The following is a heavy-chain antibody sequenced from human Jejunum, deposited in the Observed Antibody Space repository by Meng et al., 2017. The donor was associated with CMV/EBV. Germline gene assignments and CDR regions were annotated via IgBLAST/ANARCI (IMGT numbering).Heavy chain of an antibody. J-gene: IGHJ3*02. V-gene: IGHV3-30*02. CDR1: FSTYG. D-gene: IGHD6-6*01. CDR2: IRADGSRK. CDR3: ATEYSSSPGVVLGDAFHI. Sequence: FSTYGSNWVRQVSGKGPEWVAFIRADGSRKFYAASVKGRFTISRDNSKNTLYVQMNSLRDEDTAVYYCATEYSSSPGVVLGDAFHIWGQGTVVTVSS.